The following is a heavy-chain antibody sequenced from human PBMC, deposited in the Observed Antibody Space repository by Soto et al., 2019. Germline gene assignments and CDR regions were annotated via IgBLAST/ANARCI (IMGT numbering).Heavy chain of an antibody. J-gene: IGHJ3*02. V-gene: IGHV1-46*01. CDR1: GYTFTRYY. CDR2: INPSGGST. D-gene: IGHD6-13*01. CDR3: ARSRGGNTWYDAFEI. Sequence: QVQLVQSGAEVKKPGASVKVSCKASGYTFTRYYMHWVRQAPGQGLEWMGIINPSGGSTSDAEELQVRVTLTRDTSTSTGYMELTSLRSEDTAVYYCARSRGGNTWYDAFEIWGQGTMVTVSS.